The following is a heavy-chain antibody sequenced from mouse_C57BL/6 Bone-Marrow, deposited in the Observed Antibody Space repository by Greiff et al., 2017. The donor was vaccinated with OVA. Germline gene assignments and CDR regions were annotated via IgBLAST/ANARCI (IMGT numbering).Heavy chain of an antibody. CDR1: GYTFTDYE. Sequence: QVQLQQSGAELVRPGASVTLSCKASGYTFTDYEMHWVKQTPVHGLEWIGAIDPETGGTAYNQKFKGKAILTADKSSSTAYMELRSLTSEDSDVYYCTRGYSNYYAMDYWGQGTSVTASS. D-gene: IGHD2-5*01. V-gene: IGHV1-15*01. CDR3: TRGYSNYYAMDY. J-gene: IGHJ4*01. CDR2: IDPETGGT.